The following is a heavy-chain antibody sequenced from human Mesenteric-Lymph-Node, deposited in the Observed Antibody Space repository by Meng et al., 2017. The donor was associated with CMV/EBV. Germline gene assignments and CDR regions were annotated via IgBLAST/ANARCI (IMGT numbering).Heavy chain of an antibody. CDR2: ISAYNGET. CDR3: ARELGVGNQRDYYYHAMDV. CDR1: GYTFITYD. D-gene: IGHD1-14*01. V-gene: IGHV1-18*01. Sequence: SVKVSCKASGYTFITYDISWVRQAPGKGLEWMGRISAYNGETDYVQKFQGRVTMTTDTSTRTAYMELRSLRSDDTAVYYCARELGVGNQRDYYYHAMDVWGQGTTVTVSS. J-gene: IGHJ6*02.